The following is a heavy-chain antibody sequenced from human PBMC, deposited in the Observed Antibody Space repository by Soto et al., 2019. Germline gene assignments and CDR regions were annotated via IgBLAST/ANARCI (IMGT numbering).Heavy chain of an antibody. Sequence: ASVKVSCKASGYTFTSYAMHWVRQAPGQRLEWMGWINAGNGNTKYSQKFQSRVTITRDTSASTAYMELSSLRSEDTAVYYCAREAHDSSGWYDYWGQGTLVTVSS. CDR3: AREAHDSSGWYDY. CDR2: INAGNGNT. J-gene: IGHJ4*02. CDR1: GYTFTSYA. D-gene: IGHD6-19*01. V-gene: IGHV1-3*01.